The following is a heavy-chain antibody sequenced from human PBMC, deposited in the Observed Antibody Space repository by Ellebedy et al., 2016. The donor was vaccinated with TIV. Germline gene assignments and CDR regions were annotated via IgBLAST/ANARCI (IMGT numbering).Heavy chain of an antibody. CDR2: ISAYNGNT. D-gene: IGHD1-1*01. J-gene: IGHJ6*02. V-gene: IGHV1-18*01. CDR1: GYTFTSYG. CDR3: ARVLQEDYGMDV. Sequence: ASVKVSCKASGYTFTSYGISWVRQAPGQGLEWMGWISAYNGNTNYAQKFQGRVTITADKSTSTAYMELSSLRSEDTAVYYCARVLQEDYGMDVWGQGTTVTVSS.